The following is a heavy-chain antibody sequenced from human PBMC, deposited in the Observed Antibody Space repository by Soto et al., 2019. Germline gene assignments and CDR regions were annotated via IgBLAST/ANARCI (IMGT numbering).Heavy chain of an antibody. D-gene: IGHD2-21*02. Sequence: QVQLVQSGAEVKKPGSSVKVSCKASGGTFSSYAISWVRQAPGQGLEWMGGIIPIFGTANYAQKLQGRVTITADESTSTAYMDLSILRSEDTAVYYCARDLAYCRGDCYPPCFDPWGQGTLVTVSS. V-gene: IGHV1-69*12. CDR3: ARDLAYCRGDCYPPCFDP. J-gene: IGHJ5*02. CDR1: GGTFSSYA. CDR2: IIPIFGTA.